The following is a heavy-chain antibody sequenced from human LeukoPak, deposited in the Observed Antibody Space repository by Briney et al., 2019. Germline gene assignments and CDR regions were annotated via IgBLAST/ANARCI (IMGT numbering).Heavy chain of an antibody. CDR3: ARADYGDYDWFDP. CDR1: GGSISSHY. Sequence: SETLSLTCIVSGGSISSHYWSWIRQPPGRGLEWIGYIYYSGSTKYNPSLKSRVTISVDTSKNQFSLKLTSETAADTAVYYCARADYGDYDWFDPWGQGTLVTVSS. V-gene: IGHV4-59*11. D-gene: IGHD4-17*01. CDR2: IYYSGST. J-gene: IGHJ5*02.